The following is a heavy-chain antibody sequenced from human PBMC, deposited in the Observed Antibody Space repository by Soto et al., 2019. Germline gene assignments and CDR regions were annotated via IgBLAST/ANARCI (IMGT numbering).Heavy chain of an antibody. J-gene: IGHJ6*02. D-gene: IGHD1-1*01. CDR2: IYYTGNT. CDR1: GGSISRGGYY. V-gene: IGHV4-30-4*01. Sequence: PSETLSLTSTVSGGSISRGGYYWSWIRQTPGEGLEWIGSIYYTGNTHNNTSLKSPVYVARDTSKNQFSLKLTSVPGADTAVYYCARSRGREYDGFYYGMDVWGQGTTVTVSS. CDR3: ARSRGREYDGFYYGMDV.